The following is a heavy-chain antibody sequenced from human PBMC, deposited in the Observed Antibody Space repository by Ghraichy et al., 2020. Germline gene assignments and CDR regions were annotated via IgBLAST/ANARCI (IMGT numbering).Heavy chain of an antibody. CDR1: GFTFSSYA. J-gene: IGHJ4*02. CDR3: VKRDGYNPGAFEF. D-gene: IGHD5-24*01. CDR2: ISSNGGTT. V-gene: IGHV3-64D*06. Sequence: GGSLRLSCSASGFTFSSYAMHWVRQAPGKGLECVSGISSNGGTTSYADSVKGRFTISRDNSKNTLYLQMSSLRTEDTAVYHCVKRDGYNPGAFEFWGQGTLVTVSS.